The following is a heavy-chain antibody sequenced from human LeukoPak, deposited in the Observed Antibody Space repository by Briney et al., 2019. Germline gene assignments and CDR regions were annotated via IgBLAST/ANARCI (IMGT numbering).Heavy chain of an antibody. CDR3: ARTEDGDYYMDV. Sequence: GGSLRLSCAASGFTFSSYSMNWVRQAPGKGLEWVSSISSSSSYIYYADSVKGRFTISRDNAKNSLYLQMNSLRAEDTAVYYCARTEDGDYYMDVWGKGTTVTISS. J-gene: IGHJ6*03. D-gene: IGHD4-17*01. CDR1: GFTFSSYS. V-gene: IGHV3-21*01. CDR2: ISSSSSYI.